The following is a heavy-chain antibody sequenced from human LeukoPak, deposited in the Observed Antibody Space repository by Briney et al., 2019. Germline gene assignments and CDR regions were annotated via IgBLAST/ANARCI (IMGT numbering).Heavy chain of an antibody. D-gene: IGHD2-21*02. J-gene: IGHJ4*02. V-gene: IGHV1-2*06. CDR1: GYTFTGYY. CDR3: ARDYCGGDCFPDY. CDR2: INPNSGDT. Sequence: ASVKVSFTASGYTFTGYYVHWVRQAPGQGLEWMGRINPNSGDTNYAQKFQGRVTMTRDTSISTAYMELSRLRSDDTAVYYCARDYCGGDCFPDYWGQGTLVTVSS.